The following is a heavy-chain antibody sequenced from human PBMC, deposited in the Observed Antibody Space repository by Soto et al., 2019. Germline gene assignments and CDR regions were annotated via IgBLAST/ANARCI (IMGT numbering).Heavy chain of an antibody. CDR1: GFTFNKYA. CDR2: IRGRGGDT. J-gene: IGHJ3*02. V-gene: IGHV3-23*01. CDR3: AKSRSVEDAFDI. Sequence: SGGSLRLSCAASGFTFNKYAMSWVRQAPGKGLEWVSAIRGRGGDTYYADSVKGRFTISRDNSKNTLDLQMNSLRADDTAIYYCAKSRSVEDAFDIWGQGTMVTVSS.